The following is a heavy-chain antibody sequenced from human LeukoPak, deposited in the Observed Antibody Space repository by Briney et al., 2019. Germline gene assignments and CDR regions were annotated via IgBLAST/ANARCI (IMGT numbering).Heavy chain of an antibody. J-gene: IGHJ4*02. CDR1: GFTFNNYW. CDR2: IKEDGSEK. V-gene: IGHV3-7*03. Sequence: GGSLRLSCAASGFTFNNYWMNWVRQTPEKGLEWVANIKEDGSEKYYEDSVKGRFTISRDSSRNTVYLQMNSLRVEDTAVYYCGLSGSSTLDYWGQGTLVTVSS. D-gene: IGHD1-26*01. CDR3: GLSGSSTLDY.